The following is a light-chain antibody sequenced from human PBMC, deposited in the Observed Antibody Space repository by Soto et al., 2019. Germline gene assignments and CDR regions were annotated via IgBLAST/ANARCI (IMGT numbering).Light chain of an antibody. CDR2: EVS. J-gene: IGLJ1*01. V-gene: IGLV2-14*01. CDR1: SSDVVGHDY. CDR3: SSYTDSNSLYV. Sequence: QSALTQPASVSGSPGQSITISCNGTSSDVVGHDYVSWYQQHSGKGPKLTVFEVSNRPSGVSNRFSGSKSGNTASLTISGLQAEDEADYDCSSYTDSNSLYVFGSGTKLTVL.